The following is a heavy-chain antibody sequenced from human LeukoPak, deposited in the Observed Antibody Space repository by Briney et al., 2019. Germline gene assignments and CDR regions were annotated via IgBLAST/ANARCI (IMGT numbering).Heavy chain of an antibody. J-gene: IGHJ4*02. D-gene: IGHD3-16*01. Sequence: SETLSLTCTVSCASVNSFYWNWIRQPPGKGMEWIGYIYYRGSPNYHPPLKSRVTMSIDTSKNQFSLKLNSVTAADTAVYFCARGRDLGQDYWGQGTLVTVSS. CDR2: IYYRGSP. CDR3: ARGRDLGQDY. CDR1: CASVNSFY. V-gene: IGHV4-59*02.